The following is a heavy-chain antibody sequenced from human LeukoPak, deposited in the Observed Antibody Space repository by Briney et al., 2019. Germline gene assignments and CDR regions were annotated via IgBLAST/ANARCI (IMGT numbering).Heavy chain of an antibody. CDR3: AKTLGELSLFAQRY. CDR1: GFTFSNYG. D-gene: IGHD3-16*02. CDR2: IRGSGGST. Sequence: PGGSLRLSCAASGFTFSNYGMSWVRQAPGKGLEWVSGIRGSGGSTYYADSVKGRFTIYRDNSKNTLYLQMNSLRAEDTAVYYCAKTLGELSLFAQRYWGQGTLVTVSS. V-gene: IGHV3-23*01. J-gene: IGHJ4*02.